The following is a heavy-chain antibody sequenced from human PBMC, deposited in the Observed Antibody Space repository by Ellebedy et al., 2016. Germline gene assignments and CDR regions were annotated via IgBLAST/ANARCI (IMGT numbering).Heavy chain of an antibody. CDR2: INAGNGNT. V-gene: IGHV1-18*01. J-gene: IGHJ4*02. Sequence: ASVKVSCKASGYTFTSYGISWVRQAPGQRLEWMGWINAGNGNTEYSQKFQGRVTMTEDTSTDTAYMELSSLRSEDTAVYYCATVSDSSGYYSTDFDYWGQGTLVTVSS. D-gene: IGHD3-22*01. CDR3: ATVSDSSGYYSTDFDY. CDR1: GYTFTSYG.